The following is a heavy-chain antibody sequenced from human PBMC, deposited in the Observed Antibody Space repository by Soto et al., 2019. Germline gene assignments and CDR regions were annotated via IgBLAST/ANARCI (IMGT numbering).Heavy chain of an antibody. CDR2: TYYRSKWYN. V-gene: IGHV6-1*01. Sequence: QALSLPSVISGDSVSSNSAACNLIRHSPSRGLEWLGRTYYRSKWYNDYAVSVKSRITINPDTSKNQFSLQLNSVTPEDTAVYYCARASSSWSTLYYFDYWGQGTLVTVSS. CDR3: ARASSSWSTLYYFDY. CDR1: GDSVSSNSAA. J-gene: IGHJ4*02. D-gene: IGHD6-13*01.